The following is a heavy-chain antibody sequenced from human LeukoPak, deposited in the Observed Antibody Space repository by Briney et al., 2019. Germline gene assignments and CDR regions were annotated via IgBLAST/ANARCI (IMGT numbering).Heavy chain of an antibody. Sequence: GGSLRLSCAASGFTFSSYWMSWVRQAPGKGLEWVANIKQDGSEKYYVDSVKGRFTISRDNAKNSLYLQMNSLRAEDTAVYYCARDSVHRGSSGYYRHLLFDYWGQGTLVTVSS. CDR2: IKQDGSEK. D-gene: IGHD3-22*01. CDR3: ARDSVHRGSSGYYRHLLFDY. V-gene: IGHV3-7*01. CDR1: GFTFSSYW. J-gene: IGHJ4*02.